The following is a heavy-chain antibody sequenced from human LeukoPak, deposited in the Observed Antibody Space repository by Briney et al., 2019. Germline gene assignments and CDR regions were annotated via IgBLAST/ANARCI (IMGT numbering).Heavy chain of an antibody. CDR3: ARGPFIVVVPAYYFDY. V-gene: IGHV1-2*02. Sequence: ASVKVSCKASGYTFTGYYMHWVRQAPGQGLEWMGWINPNSGGTNYAQKFQGRVTMTRDTSISTAYMELSRLRSDDTAVYYCARGPFIVVVPAYYFDYWGQGTLVTVSS. CDR2: INPNSGGT. D-gene: IGHD2-2*01. J-gene: IGHJ4*02. CDR1: GYTFTGYY.